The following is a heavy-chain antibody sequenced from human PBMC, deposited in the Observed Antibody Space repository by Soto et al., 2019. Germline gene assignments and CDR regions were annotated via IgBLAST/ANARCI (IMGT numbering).Heavy chain of an antibody. V-gene: IGHV1-3*01. CDR1: GYTFTSYA. CDR3: ARVGGCSSTSCPYYYYYYGMDV. CDR2: INAGNGDT. D-gene: IGHD2-2*01. Sequence: RASVKVSCKASGYTFTSYAMHWVRQAPGQRLEWMGWINAGNGDTKYSQKFQGRVTITRDTSASTAYMELSSLRSEDTAVYYCARVGGCSSTSCPYYYYYYGMDVWGQGTTVTVSS. J-gene: IGHJ6*02.